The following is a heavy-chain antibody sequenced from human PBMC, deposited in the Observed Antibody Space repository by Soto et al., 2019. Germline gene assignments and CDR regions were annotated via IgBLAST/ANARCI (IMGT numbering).Heavy chain of an antibody. D-gene: IGHD6-19*01. CDR3: ARHIGHDSSGSRQFDS. CDR1: GGSISSSSYY. CDR2: IYYSGST. J-gene: IGHJ4*02. Sequence: QLQLQESGPGLVKPSETLSLTCTVSGGSISSSSYYWGWIRQPPGKGLAWIGSIYYSGSTYYNPSLKSRVTISVDTSKTQFSLKLSSVTAADTAAYYCARHIGHDSSGSRQFDSWGQGTLVTVSS. V-gene: IGHV4-39*01.